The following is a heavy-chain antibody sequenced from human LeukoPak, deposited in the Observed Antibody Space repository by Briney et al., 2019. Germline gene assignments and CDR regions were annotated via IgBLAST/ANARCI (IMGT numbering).Heavy chain of an antibody. D-gene: IGHD5-24*01. V-gene: IGHV3-23*01. CDR2: ISGSGGST. CDR3: AKDWPGDGYNFGFDY. Sequence: PGGSLRLSCAASGFTFDDYAMHWVRQAPGKGLEWVSAISGSGGSTYYADSVKGRFSISRDNSKNTLYLQVNSLRAEDTAVYYCAKDWPGDGYNFGFDYWGQGTLVTVSS. CDR1: GFTFDDYA. J-gene: IGHJ4*02.